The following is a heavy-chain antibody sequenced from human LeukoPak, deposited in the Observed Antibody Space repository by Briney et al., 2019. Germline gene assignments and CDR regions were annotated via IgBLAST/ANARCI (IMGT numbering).Heavy chain of an antibody. CDR2: IYPRDGST. Sequence: GASVTVSFTASGYSFTINYIHWVRQAPGQGLEWMGMIYPRDGSTSYAQKFQGRVTVTRDTSTSTVHMELSGLRSEDTAVYYCARDQEAFDYWGQGTLVTVSS. V-gene: IGHV1-46*01. CDR3: ARDQEAFDY. J-gene: IGHJ4*02. CDR1: GYSFTINY.